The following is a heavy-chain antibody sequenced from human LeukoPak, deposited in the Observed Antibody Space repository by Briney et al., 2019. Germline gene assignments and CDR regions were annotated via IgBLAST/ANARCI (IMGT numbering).Heavy chain of an antibody. V-gene: IGHV3-23*01. CDR1: GFSFSSYA. J-gene: IGHJ4*02. CDR2: ISGSGGST. D-gene: IGHD3-3*01. Sequence: GGSLRLSCEASGFSFSSYATSWVRQAPGKGLEWVSGISGSGGSTYYAGSVKGRFTISRDISKNTLYLQMNSLRAEDTAVYYCARDLYADFWSGSVFDYWGRGTLVTVSP. CDR3: ARDLYADFWSGSVFDY.